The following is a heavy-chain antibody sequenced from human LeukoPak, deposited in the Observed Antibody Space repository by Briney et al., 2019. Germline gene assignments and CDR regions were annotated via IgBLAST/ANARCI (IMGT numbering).Heavy chain of an antibody. CDR1: GFIFSNYR. J-gene: IGHJ5*02. CDR2: ISSTSDTI. V-gene: IGHV3-48*01. Sequence: GGSLRLSCATSGFIFSNYRMNWVRQAPGKGLEWVSYISSTSDTIYYVDSVRGRFTISRDNAKNSLYLQMNSLRVDDTAVYYCTRELASWGQGTLVTVSS. CDR3: TRELAS.